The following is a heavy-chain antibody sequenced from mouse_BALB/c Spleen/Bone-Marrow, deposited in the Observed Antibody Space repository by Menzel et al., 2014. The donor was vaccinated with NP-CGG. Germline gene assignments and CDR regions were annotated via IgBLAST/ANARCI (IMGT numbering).Heavy chain of an antibody. J-gene: IGHJ4*01. V-gene: IGHV14-4*02. CDR1: GFNIKDYY. CDR3: NDGGYDAMDY. D-gene: IGHD1-2*01. Sequence: VQLQQSGAELVRSGASVKLSCTASGFNIKDYYMHWVKQNGDTEYAPKFQGKATMTADTSSNTAYLQLSSLTSEDTAVYYCNDGGYDAMDYWGQGTSVTVSS. CDR2: GDT.